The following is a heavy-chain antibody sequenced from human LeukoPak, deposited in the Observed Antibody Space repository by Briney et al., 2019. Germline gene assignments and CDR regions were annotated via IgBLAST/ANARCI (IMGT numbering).Heavy chain of an antibody. D-gene: IGHD2-2*02. CDR3: ARSAFCSSTSCYISWFDP. CDR1: GGSISSYY. V-gene: IGHV4-59*12. CDR2: IYYSGST. J-gene: IGHJ5*02. Sequence: SETLSLTCTVSGGSISSYYWSWIRQPPGKGLEWIGYIYYSGSTNYNPSLKSRVTISVDTSKNQFSLKLSSVTAADTAVYYCARSAFCSSTSCYISWFDPWGQGTLVTVSS.